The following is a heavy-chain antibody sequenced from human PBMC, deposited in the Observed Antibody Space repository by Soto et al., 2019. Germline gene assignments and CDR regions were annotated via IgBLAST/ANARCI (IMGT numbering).Heavy chain of an antibody. Sequence: QVQLVQSGVEVKKPGASVKVSCKAMGYIFTNYGLSWVRQAPGEGPEWLGWISAYNGHTKYAPKVQDRVTLTTDTSATTAYLELRSLRSDDAAVYYWVRGDGGYFDLWGQGTLVLVSS. D-gene: IGHD3-16*01. CDR3: VRGDGGYFDL. CDR1: GYIFTNYG. V-gene: IGHV1-18*01. CDR2: ISAYNGHT. J-gene: IGHJ4*02.